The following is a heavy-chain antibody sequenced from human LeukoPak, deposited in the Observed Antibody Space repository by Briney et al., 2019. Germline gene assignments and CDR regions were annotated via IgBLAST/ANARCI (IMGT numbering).Heavy chain of an antibody. V-gene: IGHV3-23*01. CDR3: AKTRGGYYGDYVGDY. CDR1: GFTFSSYA. Sequence: GGSLRLSCAASGFTFSSYAMSWVRQAPGKGLEWVSAISGSGGSTYYADSVKGRFTISRDNTKNTLYLQMNSLRAEDTAVYYCAKTRGGYYGDYVGDYWGQGTLVTVSS. CDR2: ISGSGGST. D-gene: IGHD4-17*01. J-gene: IGHJ4*02.